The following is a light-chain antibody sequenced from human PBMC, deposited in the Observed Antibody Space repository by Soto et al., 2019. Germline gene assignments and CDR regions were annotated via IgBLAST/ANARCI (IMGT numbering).Light chain of an antibody. Sequence: DIQISQSPSTLSASVGGTVTITCRASQSISSWLAWYQQKPGIAPKLLIYKASTLQSGVPSRFSGSGYGTVFTLTISSLQSEDFAVYYCQQYNNWPRTFGQGTKVDIK. J-gene: IGKJ1*01. V-gene: IGKV1-5*03. CDR1: QSISSW. CDR3: QQYNNWPRT. CDR2: KAS.